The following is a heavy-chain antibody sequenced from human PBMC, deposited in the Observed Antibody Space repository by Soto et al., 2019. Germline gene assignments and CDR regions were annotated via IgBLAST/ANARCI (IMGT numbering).Heavy chain of an antibody. D-gene: IGHD6-13*01. V-gene: IGHV3-73*01. CDR2: IRSKANSYAT. J-gene: IGHJ5*02. Sequence: EVQLVESGGGLVQPGGSLKLSCAASGFTFSGSAMHWVRQASGKGLEWVGRIRSKANSYATAYAASVKGRFTISRDDSKNTAYLQMNSLKTEDTAVYYCTRSLLIAAAGTRWLGWFDPWGQGTLVTVSS. CDR1: GFTFSGSA. CDR3: TRSLLIAAAGTRWLGWFDP.